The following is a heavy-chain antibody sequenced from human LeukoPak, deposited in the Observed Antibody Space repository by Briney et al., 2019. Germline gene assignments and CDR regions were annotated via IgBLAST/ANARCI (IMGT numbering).Heavy chain of an antibody. CDR2: ISAYNGNT. CDR1: GYTFTSYG. J-gene: IGHJ4*02. V-gene: IGHV1-18*01. D-gene: IGHD3-22*01. CDR3: ARDGARYYYDSSGFAGY. Sequence: ASVKVSCKASGYTFTSYGISWVRQAPGQGLEWMGWISAYNGNTNYAQKLQGRVTMTTDTSTSTAYMELRSLRSDDTAVYYCARDGARYYYDSSGFAGYWGQGTLVTVSS.